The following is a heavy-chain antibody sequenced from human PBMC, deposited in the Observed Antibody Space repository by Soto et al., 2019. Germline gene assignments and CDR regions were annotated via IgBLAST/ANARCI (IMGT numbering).Heavy chain of an antibody. D-gene: IGHD3-3*01. J-gene: IGHJ4*02. CDR3: AKVLRFLEWTQFDY. Sequence: EVQLVESGGDLVQPGGSLRLSCAASRFTFSDYGMNWVRQAPGKGLEWVSYISGGGETIYYADSVRGRFTISRDNAKNTLYLQMNSLRAEDTAVYYCAKVLRFLEWTQFDYWGQGTLVTVSS. V-gene: IGHV3-48*01. CDR1: RFTFSDYG. CDR2: ISGGGETI.